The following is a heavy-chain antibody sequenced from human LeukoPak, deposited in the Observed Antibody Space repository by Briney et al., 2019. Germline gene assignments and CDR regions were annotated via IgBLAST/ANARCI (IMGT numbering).Heavy chain of an antibody. CDR1: GGSFSGYY. CDR3: AREVRITTFGVPLPTYYYYMDV. CDR2: INHSVST. J-gene: IGHJ6*03. V-gene: IGHV4-34*01. D-gene: IGHD3-3*01. Sequence: SETLSLTCAVYGGSFSGYYWSWIRQPPGKGLEWIGEINHSVSTNYNPSLKSRVTISVDTSKNQFSLKLSSVTAADTAAYYCAREVRITTFGVPLPTYYYYMDVWGKGTTVTVSS.